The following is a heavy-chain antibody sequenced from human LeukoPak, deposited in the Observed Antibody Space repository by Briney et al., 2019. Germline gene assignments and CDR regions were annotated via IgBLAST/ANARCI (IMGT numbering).Heavy chain of an antibody. CDR1: GYTFTGYY. V-gene: IGHV1-2*02. CDR3: AREVDSSGWYSE. Sequence: GASVKVSCKASGYTFTGYYMHWVRQAPGQGLEWMGWINPNSGGTNYAQKFQGRVTMTRDTSISTAYMELSRLRSDDTAVYFCAREVDSSGWYSEWGQGTLVTVSS. J-gene: IGHJ4*02. D-gene: IGHD6-19*01. CDR2: INPNSGGT.